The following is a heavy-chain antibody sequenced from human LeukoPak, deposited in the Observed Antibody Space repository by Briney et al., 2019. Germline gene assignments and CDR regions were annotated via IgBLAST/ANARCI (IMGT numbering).Heavy chain of an antibody. J-gene: IGHJ4*02. V-gene: IGHV3-23*01. Sequence: PGGSLRLSCAASGFTFSSYAMSWVRQAPGMGLEWVSSISDNAVRTYYADSVKGRFTISRDNSKNTLYLQVNSLTAEDTAVYYCAKARYGGNPYYFDYWGQGTLVTVSP. CDR3: AKARYGGNPYYFDY. CDR2: ISDNAVRT. D-gene: IGHD4/OR15-4a*01. CDR1: GFTFSSYA.